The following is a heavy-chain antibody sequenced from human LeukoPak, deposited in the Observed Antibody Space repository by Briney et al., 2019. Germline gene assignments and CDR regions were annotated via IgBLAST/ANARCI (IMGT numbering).Heavy chain of an antibody. CDR2: INPNSGGT. D-gene: IGHD6-13*01. J-gene: IGHJ6*02. CDR3: ARVRIGQQLDKYYYYAMDV. V-gene: IGHV1-2*02. CDR1: GYTFTAYY. Sequence: ASVKVSCKSSGYTFTAYYIRWVRQAPGQGLEWMGWINPNSGGTNYAQKFQGRVTMTTDTSISTAYMEVSRLRSDDTAVYYCARVRIGQQLDKYYYYAMDVWGQGTTVTVSS.